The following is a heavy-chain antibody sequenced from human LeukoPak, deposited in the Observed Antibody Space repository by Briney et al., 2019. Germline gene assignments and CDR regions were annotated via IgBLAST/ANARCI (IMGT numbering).Heavy chain of an antibody. Sequence: GGSLRLSCAASGFTVSSNYMSWVRQAPGKGLEWVSVIYSGGSTYYADSVKGRFTISRDNSKNTLYLQMNSLRAEDTALYYCAKTSTVVTYHDAFDIWGQGTMVTVSS. J-gene: IGHJ3*02. CDR2: IYSGGST. V-gene: IGHV3-53*01. CDR1: GFTVSSNY. CDR3: AKTSTVVTYHDAFDI. D-gene: IGHD4-23*01.